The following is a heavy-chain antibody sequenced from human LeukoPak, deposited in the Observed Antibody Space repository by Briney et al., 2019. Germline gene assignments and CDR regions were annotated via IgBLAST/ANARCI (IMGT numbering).Heavy chain of an antibody. CDR3: ARVGYEKGYYFDY. D-gene: IGHD3-3*01. V-gene: IGHV3-21*01. CDR1: GFTFSSYS. J-gene: IGHJ4*02. Sequence: GGSLRLSCAASGFTFSSYSMNWVRQAPGKGLEWVSSISSSSSYIYYADSVKGRFTISRDNAKNSLYLQMNSLRAEDTAVYYCARVGYEKGYYFDYWGQGTLVTVSS. CDR2: ISSSSSYI.